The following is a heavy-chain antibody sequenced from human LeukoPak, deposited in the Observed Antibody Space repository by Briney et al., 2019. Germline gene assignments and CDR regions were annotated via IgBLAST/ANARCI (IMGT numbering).Heavy chain of an antibody. J-gene: IGHJ5*02. CDR1: GYTFTSHY. CDR2: INPSGSST. V-gene: IGHV1-46*01. CDR3: ARDNSVGDIAWWFDP. D-gene: IGHD3-16*02. Sequence: ASVKLSCKASGYTFTSHYMHWVRQAPGQGLEWMGLINPSGSSTLYAQKFQGRVTMTRDMSTTTDYMELSSLRSEDTAVYYCARDNSVGDIAWWFDPWGQGTLVTVSS.